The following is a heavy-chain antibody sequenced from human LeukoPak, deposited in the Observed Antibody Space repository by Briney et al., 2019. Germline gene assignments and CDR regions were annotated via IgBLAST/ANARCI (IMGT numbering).Heavy chain of an antibody. D-gene: IGHD1-26*01. V-gene: IGHV3-23*01. Sequence: GGSLRLSCAASGFTFSNYAMSWVRQAPGKGLEWVSAISGSGGSTYYADSVKGRFTISRDNAKNSLYLQMNSLRAEDTAVYYCARSSSGSYFLGYWGQGTLVTVSS. CDR3: ARSSSGSYFLGY. CDR2: ISGSGGST. J-gene: IGHJ4*02. CDR1: GFTFSNYA.